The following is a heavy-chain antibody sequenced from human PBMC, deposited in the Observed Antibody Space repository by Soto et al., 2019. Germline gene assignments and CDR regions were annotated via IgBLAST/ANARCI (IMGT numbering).Heavy chain of an antibody. CDR2: ISGSGGST. V-gene: IGHV3-23*01. CDR1: GFTFSSYA. Sequence: GGSLRLSCAASGFTFSSYAMSWVRQAPGKGLEWVSAISGSGGSTYYADSVKGRFTISRDNSKNTLYLQMNSLRAEDTAVYYCAKDRTKLAWSSYDLDGMDVWGQGTTVTVSS. D-gene: IGHD5-12*01. CDR3: AKDRTKLAWSSYDLDGMDV. J-gene: IGHJ6*02.